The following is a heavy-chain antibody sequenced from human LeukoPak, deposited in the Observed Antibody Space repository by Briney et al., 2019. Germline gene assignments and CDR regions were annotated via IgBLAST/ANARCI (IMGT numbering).Heavy chain of an antibody. J-gene: IGHJ6*03. CDR1: GFIFSSYR. Sequence: GGSLRLSCAASGFIFSSYRMSWVRQAPGKGLEWVANIKQDGSEKYHVDSVKGRFTISRDNAKNSLYLQMNSLRAEDTAVYYCARDLRVVGYYYYYMDVWGKGTMVTVSS. CDR3: ARDLRVVGYYYYYMDV. CDR2: IKQDGSEK. V-gene: IGHV3-7*01.